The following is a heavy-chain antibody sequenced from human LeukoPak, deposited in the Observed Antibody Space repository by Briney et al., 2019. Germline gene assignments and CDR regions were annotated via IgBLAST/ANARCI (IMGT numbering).Heavy chain of an antibody. CDR2: ISAYNGNT. D-gene: IGHD2-15*01. CDR1: VYTFSRFG. Sequence: ASVKVSCKASVYTFSRFGVGWVRPAPGQGLEWMGWISAYNGNTNFAQKFQGRVTLTTDTSTSTAYMELRSLRSDDTAVYYCARSGDGNWFDPWGQGTLVTVSS. CDR3: ARSGDGNWFDP. J-gene: IGHJ5*02. V-gene: IGHV1-18*01.